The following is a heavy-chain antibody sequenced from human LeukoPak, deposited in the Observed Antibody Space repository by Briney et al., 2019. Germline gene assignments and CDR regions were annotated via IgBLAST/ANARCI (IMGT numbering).Heavy chain of an antibody. V-gene: IGHV3-21*01. CDR2: ISSSSSYI. Sequence: GGSLRLSCAASGFTFSSYSMNWVRQAPGKGLEWVSSISSSSSYIYYADSVKGRFTISRDNSKNTLYLQMGSLRAEDMAAYYCARTPAAGFYYYYYMDVWGKGTTVTVSS. J-gene: IGHJ6*03. D-gene: IGHD6-13*01. CDR3: ARTPAAGFYYYYYMDV. CDR1: GFTFSSYS.